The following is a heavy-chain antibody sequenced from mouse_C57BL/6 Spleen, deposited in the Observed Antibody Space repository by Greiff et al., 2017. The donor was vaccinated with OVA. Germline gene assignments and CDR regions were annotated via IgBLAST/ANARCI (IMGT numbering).Heavy chain of an antibody. CDR1: GYTFTSYW. CDR2: IDPNSGGT. Sequence: QVQLQQPGAELVKPGASVKLSCKASGYTFTSYWMHWVKQRPGRGLEWIGRIDPNSGGTKYNEKFKSKATLTVDKPSSTAYMQRSSLTSDDSAVYYCARNWDWYFDVWGTGTTVTVSS. CDR3: ARNWDWYFDV. D-gene: IGHD4-1*01. V-gene: IGHV1-72*01. J-gene: IGHJ1*03.